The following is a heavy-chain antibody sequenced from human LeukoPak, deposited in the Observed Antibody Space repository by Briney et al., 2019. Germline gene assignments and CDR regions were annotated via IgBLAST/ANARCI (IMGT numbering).Heavy chain of an antibody. CDR3: ARGRRFIVVGTYIGIVFDY. CDR1: GGSISSSSYS. J-gene: IGHJ4*02. CDR2: IYYSGST. D-gene: IGHD2-15*01. V-gene: IGHV4-39*01. Sequence: SETLSLTCTVSGGSISSSSYSWGWIRQPPGKGLEWIGSIYYSGSTYYNPSLKSRVTISVDTSKNQFSLKLSSVTAADTAVYYCARGRRFIVVGTYIGIVFDYWGQGTLVTVSS.